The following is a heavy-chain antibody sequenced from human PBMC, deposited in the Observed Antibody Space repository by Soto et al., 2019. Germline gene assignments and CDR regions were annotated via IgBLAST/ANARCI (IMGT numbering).Heavy chain of an antibody. CDR3: AAGSGWYSFWFDP. D-gene: IGHD6-19*01. CDR2: IYYSGST. V-gene: IGHV4-31*03. CDR1: GGSISSGGYY. J-gene: IGHJ5*02. Sequence: SETLSLTCTVSGGSISSGGYYWSWIRQHPGKGLEWIGYIYYSGSTYYNPSLKSRVTISVDTSKNQFSLKLSSVTAADTAVYYCAAGSGWYSFWFDPWGQGTLVTVSS.